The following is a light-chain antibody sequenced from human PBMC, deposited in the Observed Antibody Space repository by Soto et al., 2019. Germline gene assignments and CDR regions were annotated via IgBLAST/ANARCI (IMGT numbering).Light chain of an antibody. Sequence: QSALTQPASVSGSPGQSITISCTGTSSDIGSNNYVSWFQQRPGKAPTLIIYEVSNRHSGVSNRFSASKSGNTASLTISALLPEDEAEYYCSSYTTNTRLFGGGTKLTVL. J-gene: IGLJ3*02. CDR3: SSYTTNTRL. CDR1: SSDIGSNNY. V-gene: IGLV2-14*01. CDR2: EVS.